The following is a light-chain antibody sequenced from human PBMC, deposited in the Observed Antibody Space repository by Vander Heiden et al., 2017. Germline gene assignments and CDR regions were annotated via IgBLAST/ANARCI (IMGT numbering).Light chain of an antibody. CDR3: VGSSDSRDVVV. CDR1: SSTIGSNT. V-gene: IGLV1-44*01. CDR2: GNN. J-gene: IGLJ2*01. Sequence: QCVLTQSPSPSGTPRLRVPIPCSVRSSTIGSNTVNWYQQLPGTFPKQLIYGNNNRPSGVPDRLSGSKCGTSDAVASSGLESEDEADDYCVGSSDSRDVVVFGGGTKLTVL.